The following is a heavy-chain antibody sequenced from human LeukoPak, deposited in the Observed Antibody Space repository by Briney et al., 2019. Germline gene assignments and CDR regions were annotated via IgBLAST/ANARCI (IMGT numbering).Heavy chain of an antibody. Sequence: PGGTLRLSRAASGFTFNTYGMSWVRQAPGKGLEWVSGISGSGGATYYADSVKGRFTISRDDPHNALYLQMNSLRAEDTAVYFCARGGVDYYGSGTYYLMYYFDYWGQGALVTVSS. CDR1: GFTFNTYG. CDR3: ARGGVDYYGSGTYYLMYYFDY. V-gene: IGHV3-23*01. CDR2: ISGSGGAT. J-gene: IGHJ4*02. D-gene: IGHD3-10*01.